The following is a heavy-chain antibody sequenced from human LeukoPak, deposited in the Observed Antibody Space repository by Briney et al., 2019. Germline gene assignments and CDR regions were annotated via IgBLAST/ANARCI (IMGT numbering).Heavy chain of an antibody. D-gene: IGHD6-13*01. CDR2: IYTSGST. Sequence: SETLSLTCTVSGGSISSYYWSWIRQPAGKGLEWIGRIYTSGSTNYNPSLKSRVTISVDKSKNQFSLKLSSVTAADTAVYYCARERGYSSSWTDYYYYMDVWGKGTTVPVSS. CDR3: ARERGYSSSWTDYYYYMDV. J-gene: IGHJ6*03. V-gene: IGHV4-4*07. CDR1: GGSISSYY.